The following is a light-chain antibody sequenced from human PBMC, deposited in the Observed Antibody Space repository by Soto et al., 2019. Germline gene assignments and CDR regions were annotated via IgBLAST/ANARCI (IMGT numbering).Light chain of an antibody. CDR1: SSNIGRNY. CDR2: KNN. V-gene: IGLV1-47*01. J-gene: IGLJ3*02. Sequence: QSVLTQPPSASGTPGQRVTISCSGSSSNIGRNYVYWYQQLPGTAPKLLIYKNNQRPSGVPDRFSGSKSGTSASLAISGLRSEDEAAYYCTAWDGSLSGWVFGGGTKLTVL. CDR3: TAWDGSLSGWV.